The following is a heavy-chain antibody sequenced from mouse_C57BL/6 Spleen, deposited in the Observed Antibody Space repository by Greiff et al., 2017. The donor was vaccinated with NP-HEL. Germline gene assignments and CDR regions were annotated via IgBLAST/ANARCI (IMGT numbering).Heavy chain of an antibody. CDR1: GYTFTSYW. J-gene: IGHJ2*01. CDR3: AKVYDGPLRNYFDY. CDR2: IDPSDSYT. Sequence: QVQLQQPGAELVKPGASVKLSCKASGYTFTSYWMQWVKQRPGQGLEWIGEIDPSDSYTNYNQKFKGKATLTVDTSSSTAYMQLSSLTSEDSAVYYCAKVYDGPLRNYFDYWGQGTTLTVSS. D-gene: IGHD2-3*01. V-gene: IGHV1-50*01.